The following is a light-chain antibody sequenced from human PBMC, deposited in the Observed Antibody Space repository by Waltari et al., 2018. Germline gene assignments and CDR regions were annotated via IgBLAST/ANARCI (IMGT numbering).Light chain of an antibody. V-gene: IGKV3-15*01. CDR2: GAS. CDR1: QSISSN. CDR3: QHYNNWPPWT. Sequence: EIVMTQSPATLSVSPGERATLSCRASQSISSNLAWYQQKPGQAPRLLSYGASTRATGIAARFSGSGSGTEFTLTISSLQSEDFAVYYCQHYNNWPPWTFGQGTKVELK. J-gene: IGKJ1*01.